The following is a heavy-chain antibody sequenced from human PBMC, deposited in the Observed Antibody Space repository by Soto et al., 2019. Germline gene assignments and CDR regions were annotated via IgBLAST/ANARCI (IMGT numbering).Heavy chain of an antibody. D-gene: IGHD3-3*01. V-gene: IGHV3-73*01. J-gene: IGHJ6*02. CDR2: IRSKANSYAT. CDR1: GFTFSGSA. Sequence: LRLSCAASGFTFSGSAMHWVRQASGKGLEWVGRIRSKANSYATAYAASVKGRFTTSRDDSKNTAYLQMNSLKTEDTAVYYCTRHRPDLGSYYYYYYGMDVWGQGTTVTSP. CDR3: TRHRPDLGSYYYYYYGMDV.